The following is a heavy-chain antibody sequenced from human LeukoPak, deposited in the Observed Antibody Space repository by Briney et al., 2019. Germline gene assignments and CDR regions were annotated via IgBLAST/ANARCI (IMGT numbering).Heavy chain of an antibody. D-gene: IGHD4-17*01. V-gene: IGHV4-38-2*01. CDR2: INHSGST. CDR1: GYSISSGYY. J-gene: IGHJ6*04. Sequence: SETLSLTCAVSGYSISSGYYWGWIRQPPGKGLEWIGEINHSGSTNYNPSLKSRVTISVDTSKNQFSLKLSSVTAADTAVYYCARGTTVTTARGYYGMDVWGKGTTVTVSS. CDR3: ARGTTVTTARGYYGMDV.